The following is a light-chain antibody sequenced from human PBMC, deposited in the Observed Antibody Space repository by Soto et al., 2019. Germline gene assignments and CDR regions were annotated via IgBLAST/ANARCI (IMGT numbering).Light chain of an antibody. V-gene: IGKV1-12*01. CDR3: QQTSAFPRT. CDR1: RDISNS. CDR2: GAS. Sequence: DIWMTQSPSSVSASVGDRLTITCRASRDISNSLAWYQQTPGKAPKLLLRGASSLHRGVPSRFSGGGAGTEFTLTISSLQPEDFATYYCQQTSAFPRTFGQGTKVDIK. J-gene: IGKJ1*01.